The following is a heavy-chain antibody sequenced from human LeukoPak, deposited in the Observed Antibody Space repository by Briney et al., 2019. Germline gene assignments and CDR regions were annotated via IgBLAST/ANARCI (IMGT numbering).Heavy chain of an antibody. D-gene: IGHD6-13*01. J-gene: IGHJ5*02. Sequence: SETLSLTCTVSGGSISSDYWSWIRQPPGKGLEWIGYIYPSGGTAYNPSLKRRVTMSVDTSKNPFSLKLGSVTAADTAVYYCASLDGSRWHRSWFDPWGQGTLVTVSS. CDR1: GGSISSDY. CDR2: IYPSGGT. CDR3: ASLDGSRWHRSWFDP. V-gene: IGHV4-4*09.